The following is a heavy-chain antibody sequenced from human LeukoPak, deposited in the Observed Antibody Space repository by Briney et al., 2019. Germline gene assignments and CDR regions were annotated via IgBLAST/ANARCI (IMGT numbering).Heavy chain of an antibody. Sequence: ASVKVSCKASGYTFTGYYMHWVRQAPGQGLEWMGWINPNSGGTNYAQKFQGRVTMTRDTSISTAYMELSRLRSDDTAVYYCLRGRSPSYGYFDYWGQGVLVTVSS. CDR1: GYTFTGYY. V-gene: IGHV1-2*02. D-gene: IGHD3-16*01. J-gene: IGHJ4*02. CDR2: INPNSGGT. CDR3: LRGRSPSYGYFDY.